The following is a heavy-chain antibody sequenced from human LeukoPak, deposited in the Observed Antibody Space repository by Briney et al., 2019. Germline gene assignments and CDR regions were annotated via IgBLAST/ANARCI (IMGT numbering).Heavy chain of an antibody. CDR2: SSAYNGNT. Sequence: ASVKVSCKASGYTFTSYGISWVRQAPGQGLEWMGWSSAYNGNTNYAQKLQGRVTMTTDTSTSTAYMELRSLRSDDTAVYYCARDPNYYYDSSGYSSNAFDIWGQGTMVTVSS. V-gene: IGHV1-18*01. CDR3: ARDPNYYYDSSGYSSNAFDI. CDR1: GYTFTSYG. J-gene: IGHJ3*02. D-gene: IGHD3-22*01.